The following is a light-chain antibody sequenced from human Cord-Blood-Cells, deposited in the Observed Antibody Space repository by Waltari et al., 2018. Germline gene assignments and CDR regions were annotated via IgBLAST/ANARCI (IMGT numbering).Light chain of an antibody. CDR2: AAS. Sequence: DIQMTQSPSSLSASVGDRVTITCRASQRISSYLNWYQQKPGKAPKLLIDAASSLQSGVPSRFSGSGAGTDFTLTISSLQPEDFATYYCQQSYSTPYTFGQGTRLEIK. V-gene: IGKV1-39*01. CDR1: QRISSY. CDR3: QQSYSTPYT. J-gene: IGKJ2*01.